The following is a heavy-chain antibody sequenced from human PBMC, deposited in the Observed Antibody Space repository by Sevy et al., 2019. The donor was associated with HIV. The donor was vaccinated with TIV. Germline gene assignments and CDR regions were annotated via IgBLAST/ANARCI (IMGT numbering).Heavy chain of an antibody. Sequence: GGSLRLSCAASGFTFSSYGMHWVRQAPGKGLEWVAVIWYDGSNKYYANSVKGRFTSSRDNSKNTLYLQMNSLRAEDTAVYYCASIGVYSSSWYHYFDYWGQGTLVTVSS. V-gene: IGHV3-33*01. CDR3: ASIGVYSSSWYHYFDY. CDR1: GFTFSSYG. D-gene: IGHD6-13*01. J-gene: IGHJ4*02. CDR2: IWYDGSNK.